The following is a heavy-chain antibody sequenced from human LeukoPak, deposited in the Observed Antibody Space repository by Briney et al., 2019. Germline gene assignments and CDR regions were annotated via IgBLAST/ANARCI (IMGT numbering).Heavy chain of an antibody. Sequence: GGSLRLSCASSGLTFSSHGMHWVSQAPGQGLEWVTAISYDGSNKYYAESAKGRLPIPRDNSKNTLHLQMNSLRAEDTAVYYCASEGIAAAADIWGQGTMVTVSS. J-gene: IGHJ3*02. D-gene: IGHD6-13*01. V-gene: IGHV3-30*03. CDR3: ASEGIAAAADI. CDR2: ISYDGSNK. CDR1: GLTFSSHG.